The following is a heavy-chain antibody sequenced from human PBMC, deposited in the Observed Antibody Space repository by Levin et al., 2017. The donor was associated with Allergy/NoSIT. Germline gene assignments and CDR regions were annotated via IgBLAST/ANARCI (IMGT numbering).Heavy chain of an antibody. V-gene: IGHV3-15*01. CDR1: GFTFSNAW. CDR2: IKSKTDGGTT. J-gene: IGHJ6*03. CDR3: TTAPHGVVVPAAYDYYMDV. Sequence: GGSLRLSCAASGFTFSNAWMSWVRQAPGKGLEWVGRIKSKTDGGTTDYAAPVKGRFTISRDDSKNTLYLQMNSLKTEDTAVYYCTTAPHGVVVPAAYDYYMDVWGKGTTVTVSS. D-gene: IGHD2-2*01.